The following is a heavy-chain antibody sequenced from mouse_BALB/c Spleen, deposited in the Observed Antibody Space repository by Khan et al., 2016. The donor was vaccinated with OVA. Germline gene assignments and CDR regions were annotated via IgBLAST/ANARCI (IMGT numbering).Heavy chain of an antibody. V-gene: IGHV3-8*02. D-gene: IGHD2-12*01. J-gene: IGHJ3*01. CDR2: IIYTGYT. CDR3: ARSTYRYAFVY. Sequence: EVQLQESGPSLVKLSQTLSLTCSVTGDSITSGYWNWIRKSPGNKLEYMGYIIYTGYTYYNPSLQSRISITRHTSKNHYYLQLNSVTDEDTATYYCARSTYRYAFVYWGQGTLVTGSA. CDR1: GDSITSGY.